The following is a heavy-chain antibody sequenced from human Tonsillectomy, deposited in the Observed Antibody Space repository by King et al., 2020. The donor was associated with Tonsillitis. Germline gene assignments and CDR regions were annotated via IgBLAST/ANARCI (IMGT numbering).Heavy chain of an antibody. CDR2: INPNSGGT. J-gene: IGHJ4*02. V-gene: IGHV1-2*02. Sequence: QLVQSGAEVKKPGASVKVSCKASGYTFTGYYMHWVRQAPGQGLEWMGWINPNSGGTNYAQKIQGRVTMTRDTSISTAYMELSRLRSDDTAVYYCARGVLTSLRLGELSLGAFDYWGQGTLVTVSS. CDR1: GYTFTGYY. D-gene: IGHD3-16*02. CDR3: ARGVLTSLRLGELSLGAFDY.